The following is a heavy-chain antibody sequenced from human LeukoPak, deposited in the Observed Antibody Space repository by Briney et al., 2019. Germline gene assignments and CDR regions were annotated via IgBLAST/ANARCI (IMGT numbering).Heavy chain of an antibody. Sequence: PGGSLRLSCAAPGFTVNSHYMIYAGGNTFYADSVKGRFTISRDTSSNTLYLEMNSLRAEDTAFYYCAREPSGNFYRGDFDYWGQGTLVSVSS. CDR3: AREPSGNFYRGDFDY. D-gene: IGHD3-10*01. V-gene: IGHV3-66*01. CDR1: GFTVNSHY. CDR2: YAGGNT. J-gene: IGHJ4*02.